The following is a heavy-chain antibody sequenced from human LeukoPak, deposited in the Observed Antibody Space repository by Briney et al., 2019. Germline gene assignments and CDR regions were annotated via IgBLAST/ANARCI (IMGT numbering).Heavy chain of an antibody. D-gene: IGHD3-10*01. CDR2: ISYDGSNK. Sequence: PGGSLRLSCAASGFTFSSYALHWVRQAPGKGLEWVAVISYDGSNKYYADSVKGRFTISRDNSKNTLYLQMNSLRAEDTAVYYCARGGFYYGSEIDYWGQGTLVTVSS. CDR3: ARGGFYYGSEIDY. J-gene: IGHJ4*02. CDR1: GFTFSSYA. V-gene: IGHV3-30-3*01.